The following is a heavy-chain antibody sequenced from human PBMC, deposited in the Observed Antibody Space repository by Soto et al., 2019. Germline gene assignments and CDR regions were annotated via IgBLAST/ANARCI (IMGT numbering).Heavy chain of an antibody. J-gene: IGHJ4*02. CDR2: IKQDGNEK. D-gene: IGHD6-19*01. CDR3: AIGHWLGK. Sequence: EVQLVDSGGALVQPGESLRLSCAASGFTFSDYFMTWVRRAPGKGLEWVATIKQDGNEKYYVDSVKGRFTISRDNAKNSLYLQMNALRAEDTAVYYCAIGHWLGKWGQGTLVTVSS. V-gene: IGHV3-7*01. CDR1: GFTFSDYF.